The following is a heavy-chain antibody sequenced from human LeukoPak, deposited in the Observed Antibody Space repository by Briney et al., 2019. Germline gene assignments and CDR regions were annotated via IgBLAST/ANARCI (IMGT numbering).Heavy chain of an antibody. CDR1: GFSLSTSGMR. CDR2: IDWDDDK. Sequence: ESGPALVKPTQTLTLTCTFSGFSLSTSGMRVNWIRQPPGKALEWLARIDWDDDKFYSTSLKTRLTISKDTSKNQVVLTMTNMDPVDTATYFCARERYCSGGYCYHFDYWGQGTLVTVSS. V-gene: IGHV2-70*04. CDR3: ARERYCSGGYCYHFDY. D-gene: IGHD2-15*01. J-gene: IGHJ4*02.